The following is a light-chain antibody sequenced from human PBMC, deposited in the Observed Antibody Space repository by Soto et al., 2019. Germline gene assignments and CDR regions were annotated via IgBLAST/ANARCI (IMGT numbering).Light chain of an antibody. Sequence: IPLTHSPSSLSASVGDSVTITCRASQGISSYLAWYQQKPGKAPKLLIYAASTLHSGVPSRFSGSGSGTDFTVTISSLQSEDFAIYYCQQYDIWPPYTLGQGTKVDIK. CDR1: QGISSY. CDR3: QQYDIWPPYT. CDR2: AAS. V-gene: IGKV1-9*01. J-gene: IGKJ2*01.